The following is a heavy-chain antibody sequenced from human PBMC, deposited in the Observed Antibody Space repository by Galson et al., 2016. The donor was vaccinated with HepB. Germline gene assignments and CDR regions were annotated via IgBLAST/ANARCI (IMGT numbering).Heavy chain of an antibody. Sequence: SLRLSCAASGLTFSSHAMYWVRQAPGKGLKWVAFISYDGSNQYYADSVKGRFTISRDNSKNTLYPQVNSLRAEDTALYYCASRHYNTWSGPFDYWGQGKLVTVSS. CDR1: GLTFSSHA. J-gene: IGHJ4*02. CDR3: ASRHYNTWSGPFDY. CDR2: ISYDGSNQ. D-gene: IGHD3-3*01. V-gene: IGHV3-30*04.